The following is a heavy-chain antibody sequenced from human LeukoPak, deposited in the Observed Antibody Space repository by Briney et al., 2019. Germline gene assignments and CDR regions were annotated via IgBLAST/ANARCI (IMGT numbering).Heavy chain of an antibody. CDR2: ISDSGST. J-gene: IGHJ3*02. CDR1: GGSISSYY. D-gene: IGHD1-14*01. CDR3: ARDVSTGALDAFDI. Sequence: PSETLSLTCTVSGGSISSYYWNWIRQPPGKDLEWIGYISDSGSTNYNPSLKSRVTISVDTSRNQISLKLSSVTAADTAVYYCARDVSTGALDAFDIWGQGTLVTVSS. V-gene: IGHV4-59*01.